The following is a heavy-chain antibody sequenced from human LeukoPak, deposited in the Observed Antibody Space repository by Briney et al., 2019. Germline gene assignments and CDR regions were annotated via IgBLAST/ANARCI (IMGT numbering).Heavy chain of an antibody. CDR2: ISYDGSNK. CDR1: GFSFSSYG. D-gene: IGHD6-19*01. J-gene: IGHJ4*02. Sequence: PGESLRVSCAASGFSFSSYGMHWVRQAPGKRLEWVAVISYDGSNKYYADSVKGRFTISRDNSKNTLYLQMNSLRAEDTAVYYCAKEMEQWLVLIEGFDYWGQGTLVTVSS. V-gene: IGHV3-30*18. CDR3: AKEMEQWLVLIEGFDY.